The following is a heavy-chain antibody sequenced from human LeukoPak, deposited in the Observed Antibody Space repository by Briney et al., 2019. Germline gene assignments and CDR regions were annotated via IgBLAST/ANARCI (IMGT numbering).Heavy chain of an antibody. V-gene: IGHV4-59*01. CDR3: ARGRDWTHGDY. CDR2: ISNSGST. CDR1: GASISSYY. J-gene: IGHJ4*02. D-gene: IGHD3/OR15-3a*01. Sequence: SETLSLTCSVSGASISSYYWSWMRQPPGKGLEWIGYISNSGSTNYNPSLKSRVTISVDTSKNQFSLNLNSVTAADTAVYYCARGRDWTHGDYWGQGTLVTVSS.